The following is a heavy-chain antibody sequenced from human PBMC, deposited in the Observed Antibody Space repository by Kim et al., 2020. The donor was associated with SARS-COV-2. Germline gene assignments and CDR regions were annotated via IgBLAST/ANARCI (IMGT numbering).Heavy chain of an antibody. V-gene: IGHV3-21*01. J-gene: IGHJ5*02. D-gene: IGHD3-16*02. CDR2: ISSSSSYI. Sequence: GGSLRLSCAASGFTFSSYSMNWVRQAPGKGLEWVSSISSSSSYIYYADSVKGRFTISRDNAKNSLYLQMNSLRAEDTAVYYCARAVDDYVWGSYRYGSSGNWFDPWGQGTLVTVSS. CDR3: ARAVDDYVWGSYRYGSSGNWFDP. CDR1: GFTFSSYS.